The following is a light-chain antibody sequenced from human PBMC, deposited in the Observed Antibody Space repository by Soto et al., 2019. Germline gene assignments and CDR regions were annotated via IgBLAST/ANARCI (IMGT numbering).Light chain of an antibody. CDR2: WAS. J-gene: IGKJ4*02. Sequence: DIVMTQSPDSLAESLGERATINCKSTQSILSSSNNRNYLAWYQQKPRQPPKLLIYWASTRESGVPDRFSGSGSGTDVTLTINSLQAEDVAVYYCQQYYSAPLTFGGGTKVEIK. CDR1: QSILSSSNNRNY. CDR3: QQYYSAPLT. V-gene: IGKV4-1*01.